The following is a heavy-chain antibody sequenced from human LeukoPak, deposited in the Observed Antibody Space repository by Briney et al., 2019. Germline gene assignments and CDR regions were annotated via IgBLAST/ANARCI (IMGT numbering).Heavy chain of an antibody. J-gene: IGHJ4*02. Sequence: SETLSLICTVSGGSISSGNYYWNWIRQPAGKGLEWIGRIYISGSTNYNPSLKSRVTISVDTSKNQFSLKLSSVTAADTAVYYCVRVPLSRGSYYFDYWGQGTLVTVSS. CDR3: VRVPLSRGSYYFDY. V-gene: IGHV4-61*02. D-gene: IGHD3-10*01. CDR1: GGSISSGNYY. CDR2: IYISGST.